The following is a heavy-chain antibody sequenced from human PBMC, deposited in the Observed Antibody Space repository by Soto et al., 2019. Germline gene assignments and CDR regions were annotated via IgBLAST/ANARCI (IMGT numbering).Heavy chain of an antibody. CDR2: IIPILGIA. J-gene: IGHJ4*02. V-gene: IGHV1-69*02. Sequence: QVQLVQSGAEVKKPGSSVKVSCKASGGTFSSYTISWVRQAPGQGLEWMGRIIPILGIANYAQKFQGRVTITADKSTSTAYMELSCLRSEDTAVYYCARTYCSGGSCHLDYWGQGTLVTVSS. CDR3: ARTYCSGGSCHLDY. D-gene: IGHD2-15*01. CDR1: GGTFSSYT.